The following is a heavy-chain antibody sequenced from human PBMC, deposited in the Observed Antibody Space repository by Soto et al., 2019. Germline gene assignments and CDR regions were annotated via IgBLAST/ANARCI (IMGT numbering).Heavy chain of an antibody. D-gene: IGHD5-12*01. V-gene: IGHV6-1*01. J-gene: IGHJ5*02. CDR3: AREGIVATIKLSNWFDP. CDR2: TYYRSKWNN. CDR1: GDSVSSNSAA. Sequence: SQTLSLTCAISGDSVSSNSAAWNWIRQSPSRGLEWLGRTYYRSKWNNDYAVSVKSRITINPDTSKNQFSLQLNSVTPEDTAVYYCAREGIVATIKLSNWFDPWGQGTLVTVSS.